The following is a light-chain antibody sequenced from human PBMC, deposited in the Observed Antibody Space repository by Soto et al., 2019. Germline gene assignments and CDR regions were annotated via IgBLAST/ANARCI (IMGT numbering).Light chain of an antibody. CDR2: EVS. J-gene: IGLJ1*01. V-gene: IGLV2-8*01. Sequence: SALTQPPSASGSPGQSVTISCTGNSSDVGGYDYVSWYQQHPGKAPKLMIFEVSKRPSGVPDRFSGSKSGNTASLTVSGLQAEDEADYYCSSYAGNTKGVFGTGTKVTVL. CDR1: SSDVGGYDY. CDR3: SSYAGNTKGV.